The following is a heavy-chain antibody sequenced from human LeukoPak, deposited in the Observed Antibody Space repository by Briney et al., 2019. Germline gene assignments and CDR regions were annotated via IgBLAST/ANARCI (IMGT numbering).Heavy chain of an antibody. CDR2: INAGNGNT. V-gene: IGHV1-3*01. Sequence: ASVKVSCKASGYTFTSYAMHWVRQAPGQRLEWMGWINAGNGNTKYSQKFQGRVTITRDTSASTAYMELSSLRSEDTAVYYCARDRRSPHPLIAADGMDVWGQGTTVTVSS. CDR3: ARDRRSPHPLIAADGMDV. D-gene: IGHD6-13*01. CDR1: GYTFTSYA. J-gene: IGHJ6*02.